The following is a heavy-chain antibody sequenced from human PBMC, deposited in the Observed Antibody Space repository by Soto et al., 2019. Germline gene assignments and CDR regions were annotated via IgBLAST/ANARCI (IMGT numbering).Heavy chain of an antibody. D-gene: IGHD2-2*01. CDR3: ARGLQMEVSIVVVPAAFDY. CDR2: INHSGST. J-gene: IGHJ4*02. CDR1: GGSFSGYY. V-gene: IGHV4-34*01. Sequence: SETLSLTCAVYGGSFSGYYWSWIRQPPGKGLEWIGEINHSGSTNYNPSLKSRVTISVDTSKNQFSLKLSSVTAADTAVYYCARGLQMEVSIVVVPAAFDYWGQGTLVTVSS.